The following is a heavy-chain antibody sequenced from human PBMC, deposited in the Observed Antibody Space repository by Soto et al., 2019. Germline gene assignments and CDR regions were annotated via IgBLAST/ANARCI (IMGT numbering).Heavy chain of an antibody. CDR3: ARDYYDSSGYYAFDI. V-gene: IGHV1-2*02. CDR1: GSPFTGYY. CDR2: INPNSGGT. J-gene: IGHJ3*02. Sequence: ASVKVSCKASGSPFTGYYMHWVRQAPGQGLEWMGWINPNSGGTNYAQKFQGRVTMTRDTSISTAYMERSRLRSDDTAVYYCARDYYDSSGYYAFDIWGQGTMVTVSS. D-gene: IGHD3-22*01.